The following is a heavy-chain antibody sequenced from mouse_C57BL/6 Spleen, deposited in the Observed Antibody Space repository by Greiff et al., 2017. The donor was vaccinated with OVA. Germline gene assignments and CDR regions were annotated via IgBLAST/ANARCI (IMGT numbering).Heavy chain of an antibody. D-gene: IGHD1-1*01. CDR3: ARGFYGSSGGLFGY. V-gene: IGHV1-9*01. CDR2: ILPGSGST. CDR1: GYTFTGYW. Sequence: QVQLQQSGAELVKPGASVKLSCKASGYTFTGYWIEWVKQRPGHGLEWIGEILPGSGSTNYHEKFKGKATFTADTSYNTAYMQLSSLTSEDSASYDGARGFYGSSGGLFGYWGKGTMVTVSA. J-gene: IGHJ3*01.